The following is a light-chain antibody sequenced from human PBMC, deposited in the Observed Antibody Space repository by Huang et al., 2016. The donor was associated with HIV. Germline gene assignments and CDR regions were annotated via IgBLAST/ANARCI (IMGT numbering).Light chain of an antibody. CDR1: QSVSSY. Sequence: EIVLTQSPATLSLSPGERATLSCRASQSVSSYLAWYQQKPVQAPRLVIYATANRAAGTPARVSGSGYGTDFTLTISSLGPEDFAVYYCQQRDNWHWPFGQGTKVEIK. J-gene: IGKJ1*01. V-gene: IGKV3-11*01. CDR2: ATA. CDR3: QQRDNWHWP.